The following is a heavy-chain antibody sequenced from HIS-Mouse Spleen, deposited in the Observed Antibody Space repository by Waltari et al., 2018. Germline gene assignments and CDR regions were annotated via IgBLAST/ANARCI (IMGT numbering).Heavy chain of an antibody. CDR3: AREIPYSSSWYDWYFDL. CDR2: IYYSGST. CDR1: GGSISRSSYS. D-gene: IGHD6-13*01. Sequence: QLQLQESGPGLVKPSETLSLTCPVSGGSISRSSYSWGWIRQPPGKGLEWIGGIYYSGSTYYNPSLKSRVTISVDTSKNQFSLKLSSVTAADTAVYYCAREIPYSSSWYDWYFDLWGRGTLVTVSS. V-gene: IGHV4-39*07. J-gene: IGHJ2*01.